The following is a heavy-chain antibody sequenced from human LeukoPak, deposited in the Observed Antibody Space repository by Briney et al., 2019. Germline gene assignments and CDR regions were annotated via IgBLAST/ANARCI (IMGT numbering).Heavy chain of an antibody. J-gene: IGHJ3*02. CDR3: ARGRFGNPLQLEPRRPFDM. V-gene: IGHV4-34*01. D-gene: IGHD1-1*01. CDR2: INRSGAT. Sequence: PSETLSLTCAVYGGSFTGYYWSWIRQSPGEGLEWIGEINRSGATNYNPSLKSRVTISVDTSKSQVSLRLRSVTAADTAVFYCARGRFGNPLQLEPRRPFDMWGQGTMVAISS. CDR1: GGSFTGYY.